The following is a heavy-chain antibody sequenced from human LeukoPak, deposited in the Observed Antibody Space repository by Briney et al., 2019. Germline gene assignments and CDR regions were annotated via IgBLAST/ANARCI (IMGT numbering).Heavy chain of an antibody. CDR1: GFNLTRFV. J-gene: IGHJ6*02. V-gene: IGHV3-23*05. D-gene: IGHD3-10*01. Sequence: GGSLRLSCAASGFNLTRFVMTWVRQAPGRGLECVSAIYTGGHRAYYSDSVRGRFTISRDDSKNMLYLQMNSLRAEDTAIYYCARVSGRILIWPQPFGDGLGVWGQGTTVTVSS. CDR2: IYTGGHRA. CDR3: ARVSGRILIWPQPFGDGLGV.